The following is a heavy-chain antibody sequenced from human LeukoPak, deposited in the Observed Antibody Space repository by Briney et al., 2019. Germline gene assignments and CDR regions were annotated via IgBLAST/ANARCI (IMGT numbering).Heavy chain of an antibody. D-gene: IGHD6-6*01. Sequence: GGSLRLSCAASGFTFSSYWMTWVRQAPGKGLEWVATTKQDGTEKHYVDSVKGRYTISRDNSKNMLYLQMNSLRAEDTAVYYCAKWKYSNSGIDDYWGQGTLVTVSS. J-gene: IGHJ4*02. CDR3: AKWKYSNSGIDDY. CDR2: TKQDGTEK. V-gene: IGHV3-7*03. CDR1: GFTFSSYW.